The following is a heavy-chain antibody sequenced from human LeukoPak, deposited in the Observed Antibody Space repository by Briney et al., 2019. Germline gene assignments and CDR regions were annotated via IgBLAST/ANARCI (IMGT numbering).Heavy chain of an antibody. Sequence: SEPLSSTWASDGGSSSGYNWSWIRQPPGRGLGWVGKFNHGGSTNYNPSLRSRVTISVDTSKNQFSLKLSSVTAADTAVYYCARHGPYDFWSGYSPTRVGMDVWGKGTTVTVSS. J-gene: IGHJ6*03. CDR3: ARHGPYDFWSGYSPTRVGMDV. CDR2: FNHGGST. D-gene: IGHD3-3*01. V-gene: IGHV4-34*01. CDR1: GGSSSGYN.